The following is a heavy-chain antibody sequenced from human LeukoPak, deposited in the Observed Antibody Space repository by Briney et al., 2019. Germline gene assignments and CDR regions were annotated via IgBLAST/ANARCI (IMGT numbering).Heavy chain of an antibody. J-gene: IGHJ4*02. CDR3: ARGLRRGFCSSASCSVFDY. V-gene: IGHV3-48*03. CDR1: GFTFSNHE. D-gene: IGHD2-2*01. CDR2: ISNDANTI. Sequence: PGGSLRLSCVASGFTFSNHEMNWVRQAPGKGLEWLSYISNDANTIYYADSVGGRFSISRDSAKNSLFLQLNSPSAEDTAIYYCARGLRRGFCSSASCSVFDYWGQGTLVTVSS.